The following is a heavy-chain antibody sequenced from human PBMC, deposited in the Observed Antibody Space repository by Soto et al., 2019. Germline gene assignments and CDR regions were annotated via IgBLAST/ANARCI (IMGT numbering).Heavy chain of an antibody. CDR1: GYTFTSHA. CDR3: ARAAYYYDSSGYYSNWFGP. CDR2: INAGNGNT. D-gene: IGHD3-22*01. V-gene: IGHV1-3*01. Sequence: ASVKVASKASGYTFTSHAMHWVRQAPGQRLEWMGWINAGNGNTKYSQRFQGRVTITRDTSASTAYMELSSLRSEDTAVYYCARAAYYYDSSGYYSNWFGPWGQGSLFTVSS. J-gene: IGHJ5*02.